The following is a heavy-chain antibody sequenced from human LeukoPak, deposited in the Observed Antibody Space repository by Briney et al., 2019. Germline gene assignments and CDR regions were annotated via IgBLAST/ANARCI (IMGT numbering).Heavy chain of an antibody. Sequence: SETLSLTCTVSGGSISSYYWSWIRQPAGKGLEWIGRIYTSGSTNYNPSLKSQVTMSVDTSKNQFSLKLSSVTAADTAVYYCARDWETYYYGPGGMDVWGQGTTVTVSS. CDR2: IYTSGST. D-gene: IGHD3-10*01. V-gene: IGHV4-4*07. CDR1: GGSISSYY. J-gene: IGHJ6*02. CDR3: ARDWETYYYGPGGMDV.